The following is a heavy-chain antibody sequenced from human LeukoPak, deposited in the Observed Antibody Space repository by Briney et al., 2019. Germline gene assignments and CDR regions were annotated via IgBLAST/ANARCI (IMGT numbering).Heavy chain of an antibody. V-gene: IGHV1-2*02. CDR1: GYTFTGYY. D-gene: IGHD2-15*01. Sequence: ASVKVSCKASGYTFTGYYMHWVRQAPGQGLEWMGWISPNSGGTNYAQKFQGRVTMTRDTSISTAYMELSRLRSDDTAVYYYARDLGYCSGGSCYSYYYYYYMDVWGKGTTDTISS. CDR3: ARDLGYCSGGSCYSYYYYYYMDV. CDR2: ISPNSGGT. J-gene: IGHJ6*03.